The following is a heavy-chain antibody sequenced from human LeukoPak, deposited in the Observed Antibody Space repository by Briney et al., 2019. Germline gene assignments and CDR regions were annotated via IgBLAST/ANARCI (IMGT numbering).Heavy chain of an antibody. CDR1: GFTFSDYY. J-gene: IGHJ4*02. CDR3: ARVGADSGSSWYGGDY. V-gene: IGHV3-11*01. CDR2: ISSSGSTI. Sequence: GGSLRLSCAASGFTFSDYYMSWIRQAPGKGLEWVSYISSSGSTIYYADSVKGRFTISRDNAKNSLYLQMNSLRSEDTAVYYCARVGADSGSSWYGGDYWGQGTLVTVSS. D-gene: IGHD6-13*01.